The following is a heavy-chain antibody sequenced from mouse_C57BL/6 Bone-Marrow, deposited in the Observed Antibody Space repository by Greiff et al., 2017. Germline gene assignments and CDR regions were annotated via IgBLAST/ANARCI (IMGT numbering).Heavy chain of an antibody. V-gene: IGHV1-55*01. CDR1: GYTFTSYW. J-gene: IGHJ1*03. Sequence: VKLQQPGAELVKPGASVKMSCKASGYTFTSYWITWVKQRPGQGLEWIGDIYPGSGSTNYNEKFKSKATLTVDTSSSTAYMQLSSLTSEDSAVYYCARFTTVVASPYWYFDVWGTGTTVTVSS. CDR2: IYPGSGST. CDR3: ARFTTVVASPYWYFDV. D-gene: IGHD1-1*01.